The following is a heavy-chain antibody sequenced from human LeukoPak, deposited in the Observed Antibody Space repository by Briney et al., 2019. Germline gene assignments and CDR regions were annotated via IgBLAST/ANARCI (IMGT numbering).Heavy chain of an antibody. CDR2: IWYDGSNE. J-gene: IGHJ4*02. V-gene: IGHV3-33*01. D-gene: IGHD2-21*01. CDR1: GFTFSTYG. Sequence: PGGSLRLSCAASGFTFSTYGMHWVRQAPGKGLEWVAVIWYDGSNEYYADSVKGRSTISRDNSKNTLYLQMNSLRAEDTAVYYCARGFGSAVVISHLDYWGQGALVTVSS. CDR3: ARGFGSAVVISHLDY.